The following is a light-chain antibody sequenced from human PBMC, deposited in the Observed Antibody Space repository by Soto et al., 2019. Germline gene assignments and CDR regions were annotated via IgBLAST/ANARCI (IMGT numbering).Light chain of an antibody. Sequence: QSLLTQTTSVSGSPGQLITISCTEKNSDVGGYNYVSWYQQHPGKAPKLMIYDVSNRPSGVSNRFSGSKSGNTASLTISGLQAEDEADYYCSSYTSSSTYVFGAGTKVTVL. CDR3: SSYTSSSTYV. V-gene: IGLV2-14*01. J-gene: IGLJ1*01. CDR2: DVS. CDR1: NSDVGGYNY.